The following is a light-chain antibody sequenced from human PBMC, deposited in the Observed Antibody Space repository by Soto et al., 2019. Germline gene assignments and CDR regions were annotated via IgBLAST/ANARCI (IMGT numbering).Light chain of an antibody. J-gene: IGKJ5*01. Sequence: DIQRPPSPASGSAYVGPRVTITCLASQGIRNDLGWYQQKPGKPPKRLIYAASSLQSGVPSRFSGSESGTDFTLTISSLQPEDCAIYFCQQANSCPITFGQGTRLEIK. V-gene: IGKV1-17*01. CDR3: QQANSCPIT. CDR2: AAS. CDR1: QGIRND.